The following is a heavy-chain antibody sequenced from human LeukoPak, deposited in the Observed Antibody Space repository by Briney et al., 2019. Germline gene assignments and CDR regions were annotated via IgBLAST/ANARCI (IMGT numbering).Heavy chain of an antibody. CDR1: GFTFSSYS. V-gene: IGHV4-59*01. CDR3: ARHGNLAMVYYYYYMDV. D-gene: IGHD5-18*01. J-gene: IGHJ6*03. CDR2: IYDSGST. Sequence: GSLRLSCAASGFTFSSYSMNWIRQPPGKGLEWIGYIYDSGSTNYNPSLKSRVTISVDTSKNQFSLKLSSVTAADTAVYYCARHGNLAMVYYYYYMDVWGKGTTVTISS.